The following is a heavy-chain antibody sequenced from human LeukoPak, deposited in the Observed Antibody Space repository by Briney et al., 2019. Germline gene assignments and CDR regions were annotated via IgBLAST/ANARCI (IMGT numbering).Heavy chain of an antibody. CDR2: ISSSGSTI. J-gene: IGHJ4*02. Sequence: GGSLRLSCAASGFTVSSNYMNWVRQAPEKGLEWVSYISSSGSTIYYADSVKGRFTISRDNARNSLYLQMNSLRAEDTIISFCARFGTTVTRNYWGQGIMVTVSS. D-gene: IGHD4-17*01. CDR3: ARFGTTVTRNY. CDR1: GFTVSSNY. V-gene: IGHV3-48*04.